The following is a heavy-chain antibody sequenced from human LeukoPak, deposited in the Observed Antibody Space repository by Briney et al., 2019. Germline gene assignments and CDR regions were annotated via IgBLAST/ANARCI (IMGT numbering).Heavy chain of an antibody. J-gene: IGHJ5*02. CDR3: ARVRAYPYNSGPRHWFNP. CDR2: ISDDGTSE. V-gene: IGHV3-30*04. Sequence: PGGSLRLSCEGSGYTFSYYFMYWVRQAPGKELEWVAAISDDGTSEHYADSVKGRFTISRDNSKKSLYLQMNRLRTEDTAVYYCARVRAYPYNSGPRHWFNPWGQGTLVTVSS. D-gene: IGHD1-14*01. CDR1: GYTFSYYF.